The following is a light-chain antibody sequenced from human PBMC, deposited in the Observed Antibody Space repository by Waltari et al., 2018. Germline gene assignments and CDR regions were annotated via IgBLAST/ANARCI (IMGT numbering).Light chain of an antibody. CDR3: QQYNSYPYT. CDR2: KAS. J-gene: IGKJ2*01. Sequence: DIQMTQSPSTLSASVGDRVTITCRASQTIDRWLAWYQQKPGKAPNLLIYKASNLESGVPSRFSGSGSGTQFTLTISSLQPVDFAAYFCQQYNSYPYTFGQGTKLEIK. V-gene: IGKV1-5*03. CDR1: QTIDRW.